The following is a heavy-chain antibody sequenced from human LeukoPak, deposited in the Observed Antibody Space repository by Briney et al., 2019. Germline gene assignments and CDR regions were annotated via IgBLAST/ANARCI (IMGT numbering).Heavy chain of an antibody. CDR1: GFTFSSYS. D-gene: IGHD1-20*01. CDR3: ARDINNFGEIDY. J-gene: IGHJ4*02. V-gene: IGHV3-21*01. CDR2: ISSSSSYI. Sequence: SGGSLRLSCAASGFTFSSYSMNWVRQAPGKGLEWVSSISSSSSYIYYADSVKGRFTISRDNAKNSLYLQMNSLRAEDTAVYYCARDINNFGEIDYWGQGTLVTVSS.